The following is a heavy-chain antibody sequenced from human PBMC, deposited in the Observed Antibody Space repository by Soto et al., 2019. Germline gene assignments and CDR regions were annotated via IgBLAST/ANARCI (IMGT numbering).Heavy chain of an antibody. D-gene: IGHD5-12*01. Sequence: GGSLRLSCTASGVTFRSYAMSWVRQAPGKGLEWVSAISGSGGSTYYADSVKGRFTISRDNSKNTLYLQMNSLRAEDTAVYYCAKTRRDGYWPVDYWGQGTLVTVSS. CDR3: AKTRRDGYWPVDY. V-gene: IGHV3-23*01. CDR2: ISGSGGST. CDR1: GVTFRSYA. J-gene: IGHJ4*02.